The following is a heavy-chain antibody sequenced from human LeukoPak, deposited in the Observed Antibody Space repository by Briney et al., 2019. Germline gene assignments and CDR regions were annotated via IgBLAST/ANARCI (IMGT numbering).Heavy chain of an antibody. V-gene: IGHV4-59*11. J-gene: IGHJ5*02. CDR1: GGSISSHY. CDR3: ARELLDYDMWSGYYKDNWFDP. D-gene: IGHD3-3*01. CDR2: IYYSGST. Sequence: KTSETLSLTCTVSGGSISSHYWSWLRQPPGKGLEWIGYIYYSGSTNYNPSLKSRVTISVDTSKNQFSLKLSSVTAADTAVYYCARELLDYDMWSGYYKDNWFDPWGQGTLVTVSS.